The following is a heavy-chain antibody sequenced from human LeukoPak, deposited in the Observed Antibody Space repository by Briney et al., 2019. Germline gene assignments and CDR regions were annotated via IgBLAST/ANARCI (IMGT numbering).Heavy chain of an antibody. CDR3: ARANYDSSGYYYPLDY. D-gene: IGHD3-22*01. V-gene: IGHV3-53*01. CDR1: GFTVSSNY. Sequence: GGSLRLSCAASGFTVSSNYMSWVRQAPGKGLEWVSVIYSGGSTYYADSVKGRFTISRDNSKNTLYLQMNSLRAEDTAAYYCARANYDSSGYYYPLDYWGQGTLVTVSS. CDR2: IYSGGST. J-gene: IGHJ4*02.